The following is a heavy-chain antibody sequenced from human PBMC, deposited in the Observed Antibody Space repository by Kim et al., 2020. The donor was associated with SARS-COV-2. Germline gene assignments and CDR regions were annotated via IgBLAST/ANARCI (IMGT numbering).Heavy chain of an antibody. J-gene: IGHJ3*02. D-gene: IGHD3-10*01. CDR3: ARQPPHGSRADAFGI. V-gene: IGHV5-10-1*01. CDR2: IDPSDSNI. CDR1: GYSFISYW. Sequence: GESLKISCKGSGYSFISYWINWVRQMPGKGPEWMGRIDPSDSNIYYSPSFQGHVTFLTDKSINTAYLQWSSLKASDSAVYYCARQPPHGSRADAFGIWGQGTMVTVSA.